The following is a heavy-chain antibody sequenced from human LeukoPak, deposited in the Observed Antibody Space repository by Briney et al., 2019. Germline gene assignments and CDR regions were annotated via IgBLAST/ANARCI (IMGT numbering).Heavy chain of an antibody. J-gene: IGHJ6*02. CDR1: GFTFSSSW. D-gene: IGHD6-25*01. V-gene: IGHV3-74*01. CDR2: INSDGSSP. CDR3: ARSVRSGARMDG. Sequence: GGSLRLSCAASGFTFSSSWMHWVRGAPGKGQVWVSRINSDGSSPSHAGSVKGRFTISRDKAEKTLYLQMNSLRADDTAVYYCARSVRSGARMDGWGQGTTVTVS.